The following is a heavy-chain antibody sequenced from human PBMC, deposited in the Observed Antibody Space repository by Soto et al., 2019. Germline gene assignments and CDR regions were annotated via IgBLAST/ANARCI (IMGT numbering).Heavy chain of an antibody. V-gene: IGHV3-23*01. CDR2: ISGSGGST. J-gene: IGHJ4*02. Sequence: PGGSLRLSCASSGCTFISYAMIWVRQATGKGLEWVSAISGSGGSTYYADSVKGRFTISRDNSKNTLYLQMNSLRAEDTAVYYCAKDTDYDILTGPVYWGQGTLVTVSS. CDR3: AKDTDYDILTGPVY. D-gene: IGHD3-9*01. CDR1: GCTFISYA.